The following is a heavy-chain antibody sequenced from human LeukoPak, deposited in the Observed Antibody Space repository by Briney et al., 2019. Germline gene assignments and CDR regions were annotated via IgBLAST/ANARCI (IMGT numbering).Heavy chain of an antibody. CDR1: GFTFSSYG. CDR3: ARVSERLLPSFKWFDP. J-gene: IGHJ5*02. Sequence: GGSLRLSCAASGFTFSSYGMHWVRQAPGKGLEWVAVISYDGSNKYYVDSVKGRFTISRDNSKNTLYLQMNSLRPEDTALYYCARVSERLLPSFKWFDPWGQGTLVTVSS. D-gene: IGHD2-21*02. V-gene: IGHV3-30*03. CDR2: ISYDGSNK.